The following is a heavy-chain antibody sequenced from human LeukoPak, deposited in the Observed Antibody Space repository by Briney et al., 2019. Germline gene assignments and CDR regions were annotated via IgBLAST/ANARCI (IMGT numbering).Heavy chain of an antibody. CDR2: IYYRGST. CDR3: ARRPLGAAADAFDI. CDR1: GGSISSSSYF. D-gene: IGHD3-16*01. Sequence: SETLSLTCTVSGGSISSSSYFWGWIRQPPAKGLEWIGSIYYRGSTYYNPSLKSRVTISVDTSKNHFSLELSSVAAADTAVYYCARRPLGAAADAFDIWGQGTMVTVSS. J-gene: IGHJ3*02. V-gene: IGHV4-39*02.